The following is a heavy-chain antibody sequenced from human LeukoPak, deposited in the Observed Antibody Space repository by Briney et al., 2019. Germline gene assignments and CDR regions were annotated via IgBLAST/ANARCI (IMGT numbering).Heavy chain of an antibody. CDR1: GYSFTSYW. J-gene: IGHJ3*02. Sequence: GEPLKISCKGSGYSFTSYWIGWVRQMPGKGLGWLGIIYPGDSDTTYSPSFQGQVTVSADKSSSTAYLQWSSLKASDTAMYYCARGPLVVVVAATLREYAFDIWGQGTMVTVSS. D-gene: IGHD2-15*01. CDR3: ARGPLVVVVAATLREYAFDI. V-gene: IGHV5-51*01. CDR2: IYPGDSDT.